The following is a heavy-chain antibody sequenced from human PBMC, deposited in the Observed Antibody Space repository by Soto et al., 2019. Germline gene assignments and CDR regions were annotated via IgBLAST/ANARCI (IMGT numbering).Heavy chain of an antibody. CDR2: ISGSGGST. D-gene: IGHD3-10*01. Sequence: EVQLLESGGGLVQPGGSLRLSCAASGFTFSSYAMSWVRQAPGKGLEWVSAISGSGGSTYYADSVKGRFTISRDKSKNTLYLQINSLRAEDTAVYYCAKSSAMVRDYGMDVWGQGTTVTVSS. CDR1: GFTFSSYA. J-gene: IGHJ6*02. CDR3: AKSSAMVRDYGMDV. V-gene: IGHV3-23*01.